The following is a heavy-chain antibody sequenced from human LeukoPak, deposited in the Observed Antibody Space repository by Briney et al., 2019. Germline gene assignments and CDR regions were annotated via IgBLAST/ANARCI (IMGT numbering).Heavy chain of an antibody. Sequence: SETLSLTCTVSGGSISSYDWSWIRQPAGKGLEWIGRIYTSGSTKYNPSLKSRVTMSLDTSKKQFSLKLSSVTATDTAVYYCARLTSSWYQDWYFDLWGRGTLVTVSS. V-gene: IGHV4-4*07. J-gene: IGHJ2*01. CDR1: GGSISSYD. D-gene: IGHD6-13*01. CDR3: ARLTSSWYQDWYFDL. CDR2: IYTSGST.